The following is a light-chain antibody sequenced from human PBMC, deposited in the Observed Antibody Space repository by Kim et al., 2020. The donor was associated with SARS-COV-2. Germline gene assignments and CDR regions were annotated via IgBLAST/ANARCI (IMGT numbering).Light chain of an antibody. CDR3: QQYGSSPYA. J-gene: IGKJ2*01. Sequence: EIVLTQSPGTLPLSPGETATLSCRASQSVASRYFAWYQQRPGQAPRLLMYGASSRATGLPDRFRGSGSGTDFTLTISRLEPEDFAVYYCQQYGSSPYAFGQGTKLEI. CDR1: QSVASRY. V-gene: IGKV3-20*01. CDR2: GAS.